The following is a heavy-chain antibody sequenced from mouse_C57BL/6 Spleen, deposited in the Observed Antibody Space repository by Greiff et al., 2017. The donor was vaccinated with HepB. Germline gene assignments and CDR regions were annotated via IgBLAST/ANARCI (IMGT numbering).Heavy chain of an antibody. D-gene: IGHD1-1*01. J-gene: IGHJ4*01. CDR2: IYPGSGST. Sequence: QVQLQQSGAELVKPGASVKMSCKASGYTFTSYWITWVKQRPGQGLEWIGDIYPGSGSTNYNEKFKSKATLTVDTSSSTAYMQLSSLTSEDSAVYYCARGCYYGSSFYAMDYWGQGTSVTVSS. CDR3: ARGCYYGSSFYAMDY. V-gene: IGHV1-55*01. CDR1: GYTFTSYW.